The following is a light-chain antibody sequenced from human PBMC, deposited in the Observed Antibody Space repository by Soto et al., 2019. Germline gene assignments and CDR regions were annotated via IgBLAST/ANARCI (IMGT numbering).Light chain of an antibody. Sequence: QSALTQPASVSGSPGQSITISCTGSSSDVGRYNYVSWYQQHPGKAPKLILYDVANRPSGISDRFSGSKSGNTASLTISGLQAEDEADYYCSSYTSSSTPYVFGTGTKVTVL. CDR3: SSYTSSSTPYV. CDR1: SSDVGRYNY. CDR2: DVA. J-gene: IGLJ1*01. V-gene: IGLV2-14*01.